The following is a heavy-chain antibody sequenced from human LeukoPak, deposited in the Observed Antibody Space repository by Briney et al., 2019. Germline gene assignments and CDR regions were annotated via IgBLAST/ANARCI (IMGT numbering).Heavy chain of an antibody. CDR2: IIPIFGTA. D-gene: IGHD5-12*01. CDR3: ARGYSGYDSRPYYYYMDV. Sequence: ASVSVSCKASGGTFSSYAISWVRQAPGQGLEWMGGIIPIFGTANYAQKFQGRVTITTDESTSTAYMELSSLRSEDTAVYYCARGYSGYDSRPYYYYMDVGGKGTTVTVSS. CDR1: GGTFSSYA. V-gene: IGHV1-69*05. J-gene: IGHJ6*03.